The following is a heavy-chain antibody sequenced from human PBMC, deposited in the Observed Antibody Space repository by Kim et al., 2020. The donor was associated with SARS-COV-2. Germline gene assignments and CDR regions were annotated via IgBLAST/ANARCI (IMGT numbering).Heavy chain of an antibody. Sequence: GGSLRLSCATSGFTFSSFGIYWVRQAPGKGLEWVAVISFDGSDNYYRDSLQGRFIMSRDDSTNTLYLHLNSLRAEDTAVYYCATQAGYSSGRYSDYCGQG. CDR1: GFTFSSFG. CDR2: ISFDGSDN. V-gene: IGHV3-30*03. D-gene: IGHD3-22*01. J-gene: IGHJ4*02. CDR3: ATQAGYSSGRYSDY.